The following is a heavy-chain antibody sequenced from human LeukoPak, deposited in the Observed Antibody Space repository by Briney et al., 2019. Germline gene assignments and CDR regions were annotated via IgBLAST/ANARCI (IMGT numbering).Heavy chain of an antibody. J-gene: IGHJ5*02. D-gene: IGHD3-16*01. V-gene: IGHV1-2*02. CDR3: ARGKKGDRNWFDP. Sequence: ASVKVSCKASGYTFTGYYMHWVRQAPGQGLEWMGWINPNSGGTNYAQKFQGRVTMTGDTSISTAYMELSRLRSDDTAVYYCARGKKGDRNWFDPWGQGTLVTVSS. CDR1: GYTFTGYY. CDR2: INPNSGGT.